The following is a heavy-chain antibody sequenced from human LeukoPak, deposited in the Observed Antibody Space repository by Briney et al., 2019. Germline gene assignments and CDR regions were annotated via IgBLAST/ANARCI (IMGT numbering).Heavy chain of an antibody. CDR3: ARPRGVGAFDI. CDR2: IRSKANSYAT. D-gene: IGHD3-10*01. V-gene: IGHV3-73*01. J-gene: IGHJ3*02. CDR1: GFTFSGSA. Sequence: GGSLRLSCAASGFTFSGSAMHWVRQASGKGLEWVGRIRSKANSYATAYAASVKGRFTISRDDSKNTAYLQMNSLKTEDTAVYYCARPRGVGAFDIWGQGTMVTVSS.